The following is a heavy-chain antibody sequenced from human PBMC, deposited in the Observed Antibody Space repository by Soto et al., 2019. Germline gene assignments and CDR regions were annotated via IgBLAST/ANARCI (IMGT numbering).Heavy chain of an antibody. J-gene: IGHJ4*02. CDR3: ARIHWAQSSLDY. Sequence: SETLSLTCAVSGGSMDSGAFSLSWIRQPPGKGLEWIGYVTHSGTAYSIPSLNGRLTLSVDSSQTQVSLKLTSVTAADSAFYYCARIHWAQSSLDYWGRGILVTVSS. CDR2: VTHSGTA. V-gene: IGHV4-30-2*01. CDR1: GGSMDSGAFS. D-gene: IGHD6-19*01.